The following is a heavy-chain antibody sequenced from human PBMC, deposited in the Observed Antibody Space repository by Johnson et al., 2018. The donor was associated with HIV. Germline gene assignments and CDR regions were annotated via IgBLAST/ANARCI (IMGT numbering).Heavy chain of an antibody. CDR2: IYSGGST. V-gene: IGHV3-53*01. CDR3: ARNTRITIFGVVIRHDAVDI. CDR1: GFTVSSNY. Sequence: VQLVESGGGLIQPGGSLRLSCAASGFTVSSNYMSWVRQAPGKGLEWVSVIYSGGSTYYADSVTGRFTISRDNAKNSLYLQMNSLRAEDTALYYCARNTRITIFGVVIRHDAVDIWGQGTMVTVSS. J-gene: IGHJ3*02. D-gene: IGHD3-3*01.